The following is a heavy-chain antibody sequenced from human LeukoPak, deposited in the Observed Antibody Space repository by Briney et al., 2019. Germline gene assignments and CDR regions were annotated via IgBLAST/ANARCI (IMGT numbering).Heavy chain of an antibody. CDR1: GFTFSSYS. J-gene: IGHJ4*02. CDR2: ISSRSSYI. CDR3: ARDLFSAPDY. Sequence: PGGSLRLSCAASGFTFSSYSINWVRQAPGKGLEWVSSISSRSSYIYYADSVKGRFTISRDNAKNSLYLQMNSLRAEDTAVYYCARDLFSAPDYWGQGTLVTVSS. V-gene: IGHV3-21*01. D-gene: IGHD3-10*01.